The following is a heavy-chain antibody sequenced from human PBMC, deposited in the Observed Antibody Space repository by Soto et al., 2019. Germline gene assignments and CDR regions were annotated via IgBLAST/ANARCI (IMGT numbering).Heavy chain of an antibody. V-gene: IGHV4-59*01. CDR1: GGSISSYY. D-gene: IGHD6-19*01. CDR2: IYYSGST. J-gene: IGHJ6*03. CDR3: ARGRAVAGPYYYYYYYMDV. Sequence: SETLSLTCTVSGGSISSYYWSWIRQPPGKGLEWIGYIYYSGSTNYNPSLKSRVTISVDTSKNQFSLKLSSVTAADTAAYYCARGRAVAGPYYYYYYYMDVWGKGTTVTVSS.